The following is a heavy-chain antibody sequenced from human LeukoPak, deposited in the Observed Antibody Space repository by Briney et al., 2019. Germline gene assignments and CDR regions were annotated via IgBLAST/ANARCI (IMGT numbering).Heavy chain of an antibody. D-gene: IGHD2-2*01. CDR2: LNTDGSSP. V-gene: IGHV3-74*01. CDR3: ARGTAEPAGTDY. CDR1: GFPFVTYW. Sequence: GGSLRLSCAASGFPFVTYWMDWVRQSPGKGLVWVSHLNTDGSSPTYGDSAKGRFTVSRDNAKNTLFLQLNSLRVEDTAVYYCARGTAEPAGTDYWGQGTLVTVSS. J-gene: IGHJ4*01.